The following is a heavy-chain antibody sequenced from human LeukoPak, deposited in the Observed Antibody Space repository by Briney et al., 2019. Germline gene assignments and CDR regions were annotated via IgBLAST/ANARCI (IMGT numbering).Heavy chain of an antibody. V-gene: IGHV1-8*01. CDR3: ARGITVAGYHYYGMDV. CDR2: MNPNSGNT. D-gene: IGHD6-19*01. J-gene: IGHJ6*02. Sequence: ASVKVSCKASGYTFTSYDINWLRQATGQGLEWMGWMNPNSGNTGYAQKFQGRVTMTRNTSISTAYMELSSLRSEDTAVYYCARGITVAGYHYYGMDVWGQGTTVTVSS. CDR1: GYTFTSYD.